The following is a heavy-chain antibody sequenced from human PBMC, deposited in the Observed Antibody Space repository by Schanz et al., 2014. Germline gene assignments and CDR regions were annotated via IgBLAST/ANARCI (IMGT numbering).Heavy chain of an antibody. D-gene: IGHD3-10*01. V-gene: IGHV1-18*01. Sequence: QLMQSGSEVRKPRASVKVSCKASGYIFGSHGMTWVRQAPGQGPELMGWINAHTGNTQYAQKCQGRVNMTRDTVTTTVHLELTRRRTDDTAIYYCARVHIATYHYNSPGAFDIWGRGTRVTVSS. J-gene: IGHJ3*02. CDR2: INAHTGNT. CDR3: ARVHIATYHYNSPGAFDI. CDR1: GYIFGSHG.